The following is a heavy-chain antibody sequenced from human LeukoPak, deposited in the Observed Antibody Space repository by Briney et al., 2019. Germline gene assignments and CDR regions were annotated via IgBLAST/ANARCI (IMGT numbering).Heavy chain of an antibody. D-gene: IGHD6-13*01. CDR1: GFTFSSYA. CDR2: INGSGGST. V-gene: IGHV3-23*01. CDR3: AKDSSSWPEYFQH. Sequence: PGVSLRLSCAASGFTFSSYAMSWVRQVPGKGLEGVSGINGSGGSTFSADSVKGRFTISRDNSKNTLYLQMNSLRAEDTAVYYCAKDSSSWPEYFQHWGQGTLVTVSS. J-gene: IGHJ1*01.